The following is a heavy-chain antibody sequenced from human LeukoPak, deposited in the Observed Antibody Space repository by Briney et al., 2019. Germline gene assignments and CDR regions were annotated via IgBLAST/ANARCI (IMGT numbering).Heavy chain of an antibody. J-gene: IGHJ4*02. D-gene: IGHD3-16*01. V-gene: IGHV3-74*01. CDR3: ARVRMGDDFNPFDY. CDR1: GFTFSRFW. CDR2: INSDGSET. Sequence: GGSLRLSCAASGFTFSRFWIYWVRHAPGKGLVWVSRINSDGSETLYADSVKGRFTISRDNAKNTLYLQMNSLRAEDTAAYYCARVRMGDDFNPFDYWGTGTLVTVSS.